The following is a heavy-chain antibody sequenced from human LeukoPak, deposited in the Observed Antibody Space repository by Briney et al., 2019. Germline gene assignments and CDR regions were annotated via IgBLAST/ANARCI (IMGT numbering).Heavy chain of an antibody. CDR1: GFTFSIYG. CDR2: ISYDGSNK. V-gene: IGHV3-30*03. CDR3: WAYSGYDNVRWDAFDI. Sequence: GRSLRLSCAASGFTFSIYGMHWVRQAPGKGLEWVAVISYDGSNKYYADSVKGRFTISRDNSKNTLYLQMNSLRAEGTAVYYCWAYSGYDNVRWDAFDIWGQGTMVTVSS. J-gene: IGHJ3*02. D-gene: IGHD5-12*01.